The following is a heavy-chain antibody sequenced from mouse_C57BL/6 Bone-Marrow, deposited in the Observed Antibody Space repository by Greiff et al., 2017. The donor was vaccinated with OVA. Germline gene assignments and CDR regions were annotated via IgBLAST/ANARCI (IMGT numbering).Heavy chain of an antibody. J-gene: IGHJ2*01. CDR2: IDPSDSYT. CDR1: GYTFTSYW. Sequence: VQLQQPGAELVKPGASVKLSCKASGYTFTSYWMQWVKQRPGQGLEWIGEIDPSDSYTNYNHKFKGKATLTVDTSSSTAYMQLSSLTSEDSAVYYCARSRYWGQGTTLTVSS. CDR3: ARSRY. V-gene: IGHV1-50*01.